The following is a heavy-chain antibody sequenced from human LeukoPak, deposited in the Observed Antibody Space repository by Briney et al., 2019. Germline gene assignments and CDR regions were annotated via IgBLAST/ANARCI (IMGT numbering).Heavy chain of an antibody. V-gene: IGHV3-30*04. CDR2: ISYDGSNK. J-gene: IGHJ4*02. CDR1: GFTFSSYA. Sequence: GASLRLSCAASGFTFSSYAMHWVRQAPGKGLEWVAVISYDGSNKYYADSVKGRFTISRDNSKNTLYLQMNSLRAEDTAVYYCARDRVHYDILTGYYHWGQGTLVTVSS. CDR3: ARDRVHYDILTGYYH. D-gene: IGHD3-9*01.